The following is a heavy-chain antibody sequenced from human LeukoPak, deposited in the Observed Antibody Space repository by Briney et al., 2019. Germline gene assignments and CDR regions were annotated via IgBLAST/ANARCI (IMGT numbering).Heavy chain of an antibody. J-gene: IGHJ4*02. Sequence: KPSETLSLTCTVSGGSISSYYWSWIRQPPGKGLEWIGEINHSGSTNYNPSLKSRVTISVDTSKNQFSLKLSSVTAADTAVYYCARTDIGYDYWGQGTLVTVSS. CDR3: ARTDIGYDY. CDR1: GGSISSYY. V-gene: IGHV4-34*01. CDR2: INHSGST. D-gene: IGHD3-10*01.